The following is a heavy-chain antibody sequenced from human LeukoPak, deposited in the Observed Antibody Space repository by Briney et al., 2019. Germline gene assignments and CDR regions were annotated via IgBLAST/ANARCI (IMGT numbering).Heavy chain of an antibody. V-gene: IGHV1-2*02. Sequence: ASVKVSCKASGYTFTSYYMHWVRQAPGQGLEWMGWINPNSGGTNYAQKFQGRVTMTRDTSISTAYMELSRLRSDDTAVYYCARDTIAAAATGWFDPWGQGTLVTVSS. CDR3: ARDTIAAAATGWFDP. J-gene: IGHJ5*02. CDR1: GYTFTSYY. CDR2: INPNSGGT. D-gene: IGHD6-13*01.